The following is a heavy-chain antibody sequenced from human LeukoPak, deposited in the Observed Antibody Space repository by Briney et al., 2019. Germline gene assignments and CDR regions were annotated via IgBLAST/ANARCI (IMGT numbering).Heavy chain of an antibody. Sequence: GGSLRLSCAAPGFTFSSYWMSWVRQAPGKGLEWVANIKQDGSEKYYVDSVKGRFTISRDNAKNSLYLQMNSLRAEDTAVYYCARDYTEMATIKNYYYYGMDVWGQGTTVTVSS. J-gene: IGHJ6*02. CDR1: GFTFSSYW. V-gene: IGHV3-7*01. D-gene: IGHD5-24*01. CDR3: ARDYTEMATIKNYYYYGMDV. CDR2: IKQDGSEK.